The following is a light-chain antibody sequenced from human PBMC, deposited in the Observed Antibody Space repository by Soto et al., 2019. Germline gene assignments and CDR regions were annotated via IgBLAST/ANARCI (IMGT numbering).Light chain of an antibody. CDR3: SSYTSSSINYV. V-gene: IGLV2-14*01. J-gene: IGLJ1*01. CDR2: DVS. Sequence: QSVLTQPASVSGSPGQSITISCTGTSSDVGGYNYVSWYQQHPGKAPKLMIYDVSNRPSGVSNRFSGSKSGNTASLTISGLHAEDEADYYCSSYTSSSINYVFGTGTKLTVL. CDR1: SSDVGGYNY.